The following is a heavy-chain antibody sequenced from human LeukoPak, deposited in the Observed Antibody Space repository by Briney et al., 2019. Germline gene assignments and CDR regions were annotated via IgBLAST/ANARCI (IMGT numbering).Heavy chain of an antibody. J-gene: IGHJ3*02. D-gene: IGHD7-27*01. CDR2: ISGSGGTT. CDR3: AKGGLQTGDGAFDI. CDR1: GLTFNNHA. V-gene: IGHV3-23*01. Sequence: PGGSLRLSCTASGLTFNNHAMSWVPQPPGKALEWVSSISGSGGTTYYADSVKGRFTSSRDNSKNTLYLQMNSLRAEDSAVYCCAKGGLQTGDGAFDIWDQGTMVTVSP.